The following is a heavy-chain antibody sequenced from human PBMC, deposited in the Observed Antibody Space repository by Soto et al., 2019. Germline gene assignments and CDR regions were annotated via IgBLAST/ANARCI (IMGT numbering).Heavy chain of an antibody. CDR1: GFTLDDYT. Sequence: SCAASGFTLDDYTMHWVRQAPGKGLEWVSGVGWNGGDIVYADSVKGRFTVSRDNTKNSLYLEVNSLRAEDTAIYYCAKDRAVVVPVSTSYFHYYGLDVWGQGTTVTVSS. CDR2: VGWNGGDI. D-gene: IGHD2-2*01. V-gene: IGHV3-9*01. J-gene: IGHJ6*02. CDR3: AKDRAVVVPVSTSYFHYYGLDV.